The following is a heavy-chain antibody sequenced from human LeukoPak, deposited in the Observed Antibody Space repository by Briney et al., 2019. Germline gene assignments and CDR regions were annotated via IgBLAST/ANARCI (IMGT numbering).Heavy chain of an antibody. D-gene: IGHD3-3*01. CDR1: GFTFSDYY. V-gene: IGHV3-11*01. CDR2: ISSSGSTI. Sequence: GGSLRHSCAASGFTFSDYYMSWIRQAPGKGLEWVSCISSSGSTIYYADSVKGRFTISRDNAKNSLYLQMNSLRAEDTAVYYCARDAPLNYDFWSGYYKGYYFDYWGQGTLVTVSS. CDR3: ARDAPLNYDFWSGYYKGYYFDY. J-gene: IGHJ4*02.